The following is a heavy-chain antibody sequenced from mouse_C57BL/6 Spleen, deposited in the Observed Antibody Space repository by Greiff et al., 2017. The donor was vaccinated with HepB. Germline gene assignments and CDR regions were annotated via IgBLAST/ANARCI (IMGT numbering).Heavy chain of an antibody. V-gene: IGHV1-55*01. CDR1: GYTFTSYW. CDR2: IYPGSGST. D-gene: IGHD1-1*01. Sequence: VQLVESGAELVKPGASVKMSCKASGYTFTSYWITWVKQRPGQGLEWIGDIYPGSGSTNYNEKFKSKATLTVDTSSSTAYMQLSSLTSEDSAVYYCARCGYGSSYLDYWGQGTTLTVSS. J-gene: IGHJ2*01. CDR3: ARCGYGSSYLDY.